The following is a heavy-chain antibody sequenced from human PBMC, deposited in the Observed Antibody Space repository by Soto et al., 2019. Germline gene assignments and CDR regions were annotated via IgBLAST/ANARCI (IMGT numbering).Heavy chain of an antibody. V-gene: IGHV3-23*01. CDR2: ISDDGGNT. D-gene: IGHD3-3*01. Sequence: PGGSLRLSCAASGFTFSSYAMTWVRQAPVKGLEWVSAISDDGGNTYYADSVKGRVTISRDNSKKTLYVQMNRLRAEDTAVYYCARDARERLVSDAMDVWGQGTTVTVSS. J-gene: IGHJ6*02. CDR3: ARDARERLVSDAMDV. CDR1: GFTFSSYA.